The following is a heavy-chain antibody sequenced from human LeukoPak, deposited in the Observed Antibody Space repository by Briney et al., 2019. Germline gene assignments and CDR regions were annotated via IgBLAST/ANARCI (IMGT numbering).Heavy chain of an antibody. Sequence: SVKVCCKASGGAFSSYDISWVRQAPGQGLEWMGEITPIFGTANYAHKFQGRVTITADESTSTAYMELSSLRYEDTAVYYCARSEWELTLDYWGQGTLLTVSS. V-gene: IGHV1-69*13. D-gene: IGHD1-26*01. CDR1: GGAFSSYD. J-gene: IGHJ4*02. CDR2: ITPIFGTA. CDR3: ARSEWELTLDY.